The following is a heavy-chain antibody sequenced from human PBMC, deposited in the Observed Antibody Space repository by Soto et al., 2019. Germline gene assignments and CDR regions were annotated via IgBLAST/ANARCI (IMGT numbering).Heavy chain of an antibody. V-gene: IGHV4-39*07. CDR2: IYYSGST. D-gene: IGHD6-13*01. CDR3: AREGVSSSWYNYYGMDV. Sequence: SETLSLTCTVSGGSISSSSFHWGWIRQPPGKGLEWIGSIYYSGSTYYSPSLKSRVTISVDTSKNQFSLKLSSVTAADTAVYYCAREGVSSSWYNYYGMDVWGQGTTVTVSS. J-gene: IGHJ6*02. CDR1: GGSISSSSFH.